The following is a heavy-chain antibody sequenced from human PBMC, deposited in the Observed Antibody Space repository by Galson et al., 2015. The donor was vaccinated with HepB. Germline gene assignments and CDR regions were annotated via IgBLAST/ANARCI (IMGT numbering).Heavy chain of an antibody. J-gene: IGHJ2*01. D-gene: IGHD6-6*01. CDR3: ARESSSSAWGYFDL. Sequence: SVKVSCKASGYTFTSYGISWVRQAPGQGLEWMGWISAYNGNTNYAQKLQGRVTMTTGTSTSTAYMELRSLRSDDTAVYYCARESSSSAWGYFDLWGRGTLVTVSS. CDR1: GYTFTSYG. V-gene: IGHV1-18*01. CDR2: ISAYNGNT.